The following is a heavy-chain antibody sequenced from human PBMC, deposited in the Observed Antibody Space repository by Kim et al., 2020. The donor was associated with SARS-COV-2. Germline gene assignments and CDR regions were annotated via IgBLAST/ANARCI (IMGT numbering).Heavy chain of an antibody. CDR2: IYSGGST. CDR1: GFTVSSNY. D-gene: IGHD3-10*01. CDR3: ARCGALWFGESGFDY. Sequence: GGSLRLSCAASGFTVSSNYMSWVRQAPGKGLEWGSVIYSGGSTYYADCVKGRFTISRDNSKNTLYLQMNSLRAEDTAVYYCARCGALWFGESGFDYWGQGTLVTVSS. J-gene: IGHJ4*02. V-gene: IGHV3-66*01.